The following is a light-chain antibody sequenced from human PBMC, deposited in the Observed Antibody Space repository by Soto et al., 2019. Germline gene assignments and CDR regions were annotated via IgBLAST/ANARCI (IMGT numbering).Light chain of an antibody. J-gene: IGKJ1*01. CDR1: QRISSW. CDR2: KAS. V-gene: IGKV1-5*03. CDR3: QQYNSYPWT. Sequence: DIQMTQSPSTLSASVGDRVTITCRASQRISSWLAWYQQKPGKAPKLLIYKASSLESGVPSRFSGSGSGTEFPLTISSLQPDDFATYYCQQYNSYPWTFGQGTKVEIK.